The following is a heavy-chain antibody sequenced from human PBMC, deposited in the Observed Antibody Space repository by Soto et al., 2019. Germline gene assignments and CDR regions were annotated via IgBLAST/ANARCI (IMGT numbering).Heavy chain of an antibody. CDR2: IYYSGST. D-gene: IGHD2-2*01. CDR3: ARGYCSSTSCATYNWFDP. J-gene: IGHJ5*02. Sequence: KTSETLSLTCTVSGGSISSGGYYWSWIRQHPGKGLEWIGYIYYSGSTYYNPSLKSRVTISVDTSKNQFSLKLSSVTAADTAVYYCARGYCSSTSCATYNWFDPWGQGTLVTVSS. CDR1: GGSISSGGYY. V-gene: IGHV4-31*03.